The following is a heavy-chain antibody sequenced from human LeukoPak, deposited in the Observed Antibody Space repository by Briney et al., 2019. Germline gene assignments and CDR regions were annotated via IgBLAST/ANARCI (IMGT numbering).Heavy chain of an antibody. CDR1: GFTFSSYA. J-gene: IGHJ4*02. D-gene: IGHD6-19*01. CDR3: AKGGSSGWYHLDF. V-gene: IGHV3-23*01. CDR2: ISDSVGGT. Sequence: GGSLRLSCAASGFTFSSYAMSWVRQAPGKGLDWVSLISDSVGGTYYADSVKGRFTISRYNFKNTLYLLMNSLRAEDTAVYYCAKGGSSGWYHLDFWGQGTLVTVSS.